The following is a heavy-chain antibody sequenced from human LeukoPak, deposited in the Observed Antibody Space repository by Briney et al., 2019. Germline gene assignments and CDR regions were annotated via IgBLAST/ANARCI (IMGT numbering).Heavy chain of an antibody. CDR1: GFPFSSYW. CDR2: IKQDGSKK. J-gene: IGHJ6*02. CDR3: ARDLYYYDSSGYYYLSYYYYGMDV. Sequence: QPGGSLRLSCVASGFPFSSYWMTWVRQAPGKGLEWVANIKQDGSKKSYVDSVKGRFTISRDNSKNTLYLQMNSLRAEDTAVYYCARDLYYYDSSGYYYLSYYYYGMDVWGQGTTVTVSS. D-gene: IGHD3-22*01. V-gene: IGHV3-7*01.